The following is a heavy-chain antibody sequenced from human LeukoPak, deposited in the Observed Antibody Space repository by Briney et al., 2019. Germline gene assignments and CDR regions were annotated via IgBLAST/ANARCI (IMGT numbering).Heavy chain of an antibody. CDR3: ARLYGSGSYPFDY. CDR1: GFIFSDYN. V-gene: IGHV3-21*01. CDR2: ISSTSSYI. J-gene: IGHJ4*02. D-gene: IGHD3-10*01. Sequence: GGSLRLSCAASGFIFSDYNMKWVRQAPGKGLEWVSSISSTSSYINYADSVKGRFTISRDNANNSLSLQMSSLRAEDTAVYYCARLYGSGSYPFDYWGQGTLVTASS.